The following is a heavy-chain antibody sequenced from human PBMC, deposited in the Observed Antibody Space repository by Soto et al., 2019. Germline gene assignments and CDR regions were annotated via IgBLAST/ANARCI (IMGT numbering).Heavy chain of an antibody. J-gene: IGHJ4*02. V-gene: IGHV3-21*01. CDR2: ISSSSSYI. CDR3: ARDLNYGDYKYFDY. Sequence: GGSLRLSCAASGFTFSSYSMNWVRQAPGKGLEWVSSISSSSSYIYYADSVKGRFTISRDNAKNSLCLQMNSLRAEDTAVYYCARDLNYGDYKYFDYWGQGTLVTVSS. CDR1: GFTFSSYS. D-gene: IGHD4-17*01.